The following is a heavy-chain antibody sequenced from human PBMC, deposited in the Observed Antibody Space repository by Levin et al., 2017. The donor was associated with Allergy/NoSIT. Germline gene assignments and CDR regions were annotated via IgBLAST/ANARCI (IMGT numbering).Heavy chain of an antibody. Sequence: GESLKISCAASGFTFSSYWMSWVRQAPGKGLEWVANIKQDGSEKYYVDSVKGRFTISRDNAKNSLYLQMNSLRAEDTAVYYCASDNLLDYGAAFDIWGQGTMVTVSS. D-gene: IGHD4-17*01. CDR2: IKQDGSEK. CDR3: ASDNLLDYGAAFDI. V-gene: IGHV3-7*01. J-gene: IGHJ3*02. CDR1: GFTFSSYW.